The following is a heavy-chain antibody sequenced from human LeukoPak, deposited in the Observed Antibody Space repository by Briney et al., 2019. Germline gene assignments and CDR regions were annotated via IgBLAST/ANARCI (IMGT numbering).Heavy chain of an antibody. CDR2: ISYDGSNK. CDR1: GFAFDEHG. Sequence: GGSLRLSCTASGFAFDEHGMSWVRQVPGKGLEWVAVISYDGSNKYYADSVKGRFTISRDNSKNTLYLQMNSLRAEDTAVYYCAGGVVVTATYWGQGTLVTVSS. D-gene: IGHD2-21*02. CDR3: AGGVVVTATY. J-gene: IGHJ4*02. V-gene: IGHV3-30*03.